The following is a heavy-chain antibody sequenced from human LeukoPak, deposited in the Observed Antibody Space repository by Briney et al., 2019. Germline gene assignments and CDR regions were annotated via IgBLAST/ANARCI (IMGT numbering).Heavy chain of an antibody. CDR3: ARDLPPYCSSTSCWFDY. CDR2: IWYDESNK. CDR1: GFTFSSYG. J-gene: IGHJ4*02. D-gene: IGHD2-2*01. V-gene: IGHV3-33*01. Sequence: RGSLRLSYAASGFTFSSYGMHWVRQAPGKGLEWVAVIWYDESNKYYADSVKGRFTISRDNSKNTLYLQMNSLRAEDTAVYYCARDLPPYCSSTSCWFDYWGQGTLVTVSS.